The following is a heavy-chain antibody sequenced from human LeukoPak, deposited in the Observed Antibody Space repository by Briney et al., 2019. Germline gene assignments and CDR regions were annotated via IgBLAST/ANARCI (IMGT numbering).Heavy chain of an antibody. J-gene: IGHJ4*02. CDR3: ARQMSAYYFDY. CDR1: GGSISSYY. D-gene: IGHD3-16*01. Sequence: LETLSLTCTVSGGSISSYYWSWIRQPPGKGLEWIGYIYTSGSTNYNPSLKSRVTISVDTSKNQFSLKLSSVTAADTAVYYCARQMSAYYFDYWGQGTLVTVSS. V-gene: IGHV4-4*09. CDR2: IYTSGST.